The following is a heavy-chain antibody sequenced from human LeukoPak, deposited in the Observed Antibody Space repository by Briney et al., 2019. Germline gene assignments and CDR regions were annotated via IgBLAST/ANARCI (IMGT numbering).Heavy chain of an antibody. D-gene: IGHD2-2*01. Sequence: EASVKVSCKASGYTFTGYYMHWVRQAPGQGLEWMGWINPNSGGTNYAQKFQGRVTMTRDTSISTAYMELSRLRSDDTAVYYCANHLACGSTSCPPFDYWGQGTLVTVSS. CDR1: GYTFTGYY. J-gene: IGHJ4*02. CDR3: ANHLACGSTSCPPFDY. V-gene: IGHV1-2*02. CDR2: INPNSGGT.